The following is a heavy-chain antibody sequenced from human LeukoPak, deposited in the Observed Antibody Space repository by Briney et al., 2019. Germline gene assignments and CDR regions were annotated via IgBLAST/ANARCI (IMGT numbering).Heavy chain of an antibody. J-gene: IGHJ1*01. CDR1: GYTFTGYY. V-gene: IGHV1-2*02. CDR2: INPNSGGT. D-gene: IGHD5-24*01. CDR3: ARVEGGWLQFQYFQH. Sequence: GASVKVSCKASGYTFTGYYMHWVRQAPGQGLEWMGWINPNSGGTNYAQKFQGRVTMTRDTSISTAYMELSRLRSDDTAVYYCARVEGGWLQFQYFQHWGQGTLVTVSS.